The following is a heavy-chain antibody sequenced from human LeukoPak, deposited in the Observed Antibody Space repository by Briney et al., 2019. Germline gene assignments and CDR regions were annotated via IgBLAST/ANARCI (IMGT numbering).Heavy chain of an antibody. CDR2: LHADGIEK. CDR1: GFSLSGYW. J-gene: IGHJ4*02. Sequence: GGSLRLSCAASGFSLSGYWMSWVRQAPGKGLEWVARLHADGIEKYYVDSVKGRFTISRDNAKNYLYVQMNSLRVEDTAVYYCARQIAVAGKAGFDYWGQGTLVTVSS. D-gene: IGHD6-19*01. CDR3: ARQIAVAGKAGFDY. V-gene: IGHV3-7*03.